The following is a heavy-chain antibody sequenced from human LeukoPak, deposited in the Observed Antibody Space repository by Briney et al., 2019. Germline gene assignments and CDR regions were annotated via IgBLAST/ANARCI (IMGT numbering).Heavy chain of an antibody. D-gene: IGHD2-2*02. V-gene: IGHV3-23*01. CDR3: ARDNYCSSTDCYNFDY. CDR1: GFTFTTYA. CDR2: VSGNGHHT. Sequence: PGGSLRLSCAASGFTFTTYAMSWVRQASGKGLEWVSSVSGNGHHTYYADSVKGRFTISRDNSKNTLYLQMNSLRVDDTAVYYCARDNYCSSTDCYNFDYWGQGTLVTVSS. J-gene: IGHJ4*02.